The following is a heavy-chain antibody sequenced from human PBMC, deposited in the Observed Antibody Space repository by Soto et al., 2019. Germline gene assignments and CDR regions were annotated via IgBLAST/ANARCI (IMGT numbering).Heavy chain of an antibody. D-gene: IGHD3-10*01. CDR1: RFTCSSEA. J-gene: IGHJ4*02. CDR3: ARDLSLLWFGELFMGAPNLDY. Sequence: GALRVSCAASRFTCSSEAMHRLRQAPGKGLEWVAVISYDGSNKYYADSVKGRFTISRDNSKNTLYLQMNSLRAEDTAVYYCARDLSLLWFGELFMGAPNLDYWGQGTLVTVSS. V-gene: IGHV3-30-3*01. CDR2: ISYDGSNK.